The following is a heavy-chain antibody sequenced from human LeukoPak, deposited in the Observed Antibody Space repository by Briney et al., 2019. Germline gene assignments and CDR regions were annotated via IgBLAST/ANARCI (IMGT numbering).Heavy chain of an antibody. CDR2: IYYSGST. J-gene: IGHJ6*03. CDR1: GGSISSSSYY. CDR3: ASQSIDILTGYDSNYYYYYMDV. Sequence: KPSETLSLTCTVSGGSISSSSYYWGWIRQPPGKGLEWIGSIYYSGSTYYNPSLKSRVTISVDTSKNQFSLKLSSVTAADTAVYYCASQSIDILTGYDSNYYYYYMDVWGKGTTVTISS. D-gene: IGHD3-9*01. V-gene: IGHV4-39*01.